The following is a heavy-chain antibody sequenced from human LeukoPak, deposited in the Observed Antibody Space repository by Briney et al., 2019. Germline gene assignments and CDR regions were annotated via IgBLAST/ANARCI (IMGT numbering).Heavy chain of an antibody. CDR3: ATPLGQQLTADAFDI. CDR1: GYTLTELS. J-gene: IGHJ3*02. V-gene: IGHV1-24*01. Sequence: ASVKVSCKVSGYTLTELSMHWVRQAPGKGLEWMGGFDPEDGETIYAQKFQGRVTMTEDTSTDTAYMELSSLRSEDTAVYYCATPLGQQLTADAFDIWGQGTMVTVSS. D-gene: IGHD6-13*01. CDR2: FDPEDGET.